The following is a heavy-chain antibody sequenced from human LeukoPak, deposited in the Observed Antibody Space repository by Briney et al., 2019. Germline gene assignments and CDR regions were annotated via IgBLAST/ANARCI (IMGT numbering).Heavy chain of an antibody. D-gene: IGHD3-22*01. V-gene: IGHV1-2*02. J-gene: IGHJ5*02. Sequence: SVKVSCKASGYTFTGYYMHWVRPAPGQGLEWMGWINPNSGGTNYAQKFQGRVTMTRDTSISTAYMELSRLRSDDTAVYYCARGDKNYYDSSGYSSCLDPWGQGTLVTVSS. CDR1: GYTFTGYY. CDR3: ARGDKNYYDSSGYSSCLDP. CDR2: INPNSGGT.